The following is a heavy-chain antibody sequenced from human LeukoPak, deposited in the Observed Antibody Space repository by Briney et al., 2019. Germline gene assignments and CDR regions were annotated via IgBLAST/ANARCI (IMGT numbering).Heavy chain of an antibody. J-gene: IGHJ5*02. CDR2: IKQDGSEK. D-gene: IGHD2-15*01. Sequence: GGSLRLSCAASGFTFSSYWMSWVRQAPGKGLEWVANIKQDGSEKYYMDSVKGRFTISRDNAKNSLYLQMNSLRAEDTAVYYCARGGYCSGGSCYPLGSWGQGTLVTVSS. CDR3: ARGGYCSGGSCYPLGS. CDR1: GFTFSSYW. V-gene: IGHV3-7*01.